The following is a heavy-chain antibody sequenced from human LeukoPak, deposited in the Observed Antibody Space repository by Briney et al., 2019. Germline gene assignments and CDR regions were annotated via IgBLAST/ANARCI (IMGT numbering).Heavy chain of an antibody. D-gene: IGHD3-10*01. V-gene: IGHV3-7*04. CDR1: GITFSRYA. CDR2: IKQDGSEK. J-gene: IGHJ5*02. Sequence: HPGGSLRLSCAASGITFSRYAMSWVRQAPGKGLEWVANIKQDGSEKYYVDSVKGRFTISRDNAKNSLYLQMNSLRAEDTAVYYCARGFGWFDPWGQGTLVTVSS. CDR3: ARGFGWFDP.